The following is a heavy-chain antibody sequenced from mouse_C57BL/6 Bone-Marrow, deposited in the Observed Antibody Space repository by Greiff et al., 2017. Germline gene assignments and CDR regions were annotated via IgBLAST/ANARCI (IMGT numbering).Heavy chain of an antibody. CDR3: ARGILYYGKGVAMDY. J-gene: IGHJ4*01. CDR2: IYPRDGST. CDR1: GYTFTDHT. Sequence: QVQLQQSDAELVKPGASVKISCKVSGYTFTDHTIHWMKQRPEQGLEWIGYIYPRDGSTKYNEKFKGKATLTADKSSSTAYMQHNSLTSEDSAVYVCARGILYYGKGVAMDYWGQGTSVTVSS. D-gene: IGHD1-1*01. V-gene: IGHV1-78*01.